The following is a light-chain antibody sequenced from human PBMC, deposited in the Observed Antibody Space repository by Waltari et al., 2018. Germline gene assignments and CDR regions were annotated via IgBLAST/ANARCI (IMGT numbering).Light chain of an antibody. Sequence: QSALTQPASVSGPPGQSITISCTGTKSDVGSYNIVSWYQQHPGKAPKLMIYEVSKRPSGVSNRFSGSKSGNTASLTISGLQAEDEADYYCCSYAGSSTHAVFGGGTKLTVL. J-gene: IGLJ2*01. CDR2: EVS. V-gene: IGLV2-23*02. CDR3: CSYAGSSTHAV. CDR1: KSDVGSYNI.